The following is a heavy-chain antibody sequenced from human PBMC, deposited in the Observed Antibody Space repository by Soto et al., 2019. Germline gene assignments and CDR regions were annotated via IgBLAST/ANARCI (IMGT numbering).Heavy chain of an antibody. Sequence: GESLKISCKGSGYSFTSYWIGWVRQMPGKGLEWMGIIYPGDSYTNYSPSFQGHVTISADKSISTAYLQWSSLKASDTAMYYCAREIAAGTLNWFDPWGQGTLVTVSS. CDR1: GYSFTSYW. V-gene: IGHV5-51*01. D-gene: IGHD6-13*01. CDR3: AREIAAGTLNWFDP. J-gene: IGHJ5*02. CDR2: IYPGDSYT.